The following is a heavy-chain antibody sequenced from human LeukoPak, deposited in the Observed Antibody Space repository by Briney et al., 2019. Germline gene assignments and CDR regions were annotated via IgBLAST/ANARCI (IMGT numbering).Heavy chain of an antibody. CDR3: ARDFHDSSGYYTGTDY. CDR1: GFTFSSYD. Sequence: GGSLRLSCAASGFTFSSYDMHWVRQAPGKGLEYVSAISSNGGSTYYANSVKGRFTISRDNSKNTLYHQMGSLRAEDMAVYYCARDFHDSSGYYTGTDYWGQGTLVTVSS. J-gene: IGHJ4*02. V-gene: IGHV3-64*01. CDR2: ISSNGGST. D-gene: IGHD3-22*01.